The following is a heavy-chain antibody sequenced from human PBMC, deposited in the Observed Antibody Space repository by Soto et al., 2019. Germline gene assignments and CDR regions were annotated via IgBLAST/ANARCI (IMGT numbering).Heavy chain of an antibody. V-gene: IGHV3-23*01. CDR2: ISGSGGST. Sequence: HPGGSLRLSCAASGFTFSSYAMSWVRQAPGKGLEWVSAISGSGGSTYYADSVKGRFTISRDNSKNTLYLQMNSLRAEDTAVYYCATGRTYGPVGLYYYGMDVWGQGTTVTVSS. CDR3: ATGRTYGPVGLYYYGMDV. CDR1: GFTFSSYA. D-gene: IGHD4-17*01. J-gene: IGHJ6*02.